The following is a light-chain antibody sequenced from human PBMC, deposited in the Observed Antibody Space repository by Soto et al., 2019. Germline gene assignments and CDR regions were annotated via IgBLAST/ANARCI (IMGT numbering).Light chain of an antibody. V-gene: IGKV3-20*01. Sequence: EIVLTQSPGTLSLSPGERAILSCRASQSVSSSYLAWYQQKPGQAPRLLIYGASSRATGIPDRFSGSGSGTDFTLTISRLEHEHFAVYYCQQYGSSLRTFGQGTKVHI. CDR1: QSVSSSY. J-gene: IGKJ1*01. CDR2: GAS. CDR3: QQYGSSLRT.